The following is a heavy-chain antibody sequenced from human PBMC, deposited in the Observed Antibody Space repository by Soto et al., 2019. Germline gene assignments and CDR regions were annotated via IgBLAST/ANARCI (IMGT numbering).Heavy chain of an antibody. V-gene: IGHV4-30-4*01. CDR2: IYYTETT. J-gene: IGHJ5*02. Sequence: LSETLSLTCAVSGVSVTNGDYYWTWMRQSPGKGLEWIGNIYYTETTNYNPSLNSRLSISIDTSRSQFSLQLTSVTAADTAIYYCARQRRGGYWFDPWGQGTLVTVSS. CDR3: ARQRRGGYWFDP. CDR1: GVSVTNGDYY.